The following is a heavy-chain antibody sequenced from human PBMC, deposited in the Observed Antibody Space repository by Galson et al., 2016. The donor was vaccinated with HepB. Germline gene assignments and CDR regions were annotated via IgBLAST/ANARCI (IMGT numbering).Heavy chain of an antibody. D-gene: IGHD2-15*01. CDR2: VSSGGDTT. CDR3: AKDHGYCRGGSCHFDRLA. J-gene: IGHJ5*02. V-gene: IGHV3-23*03. Sequence: SLRLSCAASGFTFSNYHMNWVRQSQERGLEWVSFVSSGGDTTYYIDSVGGRFTVSRDNSKDTLYLQMDNLRAEDTATYYCAKDHGYCRGGSCHFDRLAWGLGTLVTVSS. CDR1: GFTFSNYH.